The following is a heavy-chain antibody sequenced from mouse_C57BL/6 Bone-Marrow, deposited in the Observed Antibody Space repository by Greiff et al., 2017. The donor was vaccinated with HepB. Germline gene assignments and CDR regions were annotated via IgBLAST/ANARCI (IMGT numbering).Heavy chain of an antibody. J-gene: IGHJ2*01. Sequence: QVQLKQSGPELVKPGASVKISCKASGYAFSSSWMNWVKQRPGKGLEWIGRIYPGDGDTNYNGKFKGKATLTADKSSSTAYMQLSSLTSEDSAVYFCARSRPYDYGAGYWGQGTTLTVSS. D-gene: IGHD2-4*01. CDR1: GYAFSSSW. CDR2: IYPGDGDT. V-gene: IGHV1-82*01. CDR3: ARSRPYDYGAGY.